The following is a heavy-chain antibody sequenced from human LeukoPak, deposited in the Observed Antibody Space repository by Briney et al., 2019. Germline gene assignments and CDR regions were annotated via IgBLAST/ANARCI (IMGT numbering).Heavy chain of an antibody. J-gene: IGHJ4*02. D-gene: IGHD3-22*01. V-gene: IGHV3-53*01. CDR3: TRTMIVNYFDY. CDR1: GFTVSSNY. CDR2: IYSGGST. Sequence: GGSLRLSCAASGFTVSSNYMSWVRQAPGKGLEWVSVIYSGGSTYYADSVRGRFTISRDNSKNTLYLQMNSLKTEDTAVNYCTRTMIVNYFDYWGQGTLVTVSS.